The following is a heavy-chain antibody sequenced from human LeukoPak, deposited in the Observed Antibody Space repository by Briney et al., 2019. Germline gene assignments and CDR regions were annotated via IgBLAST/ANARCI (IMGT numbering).Heavy chain of an antibody. CDR1: GFTFSTSA. CDR3: ARDPGGRWLTY. D-gene: IGHD5-24*01. V-gene: IGHV3-23*01. Sequence: GGSLRLSCAASGFTFSTSAMSWVRQAPGKGLEWVSGISGSGDKTYYAESVKGRFTISRDNAKNSLYLQMNSLRAEDTAVYYCARDPGGRWLTYWGQGTLVTVSS. CDR2: ISGSGDKT. J-gene: IGHJ4*02.